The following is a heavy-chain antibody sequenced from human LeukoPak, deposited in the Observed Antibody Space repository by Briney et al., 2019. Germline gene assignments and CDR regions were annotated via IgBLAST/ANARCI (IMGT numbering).Heavy chain of an antibody. CDR1: GFTFDDYA. CDR3: AKGANDFWRGYHDY. Sequence: PGGSLRLSCAASGFTFDDYAMHWVRQAPGKGLEWVSGISWNSGSIGYADSVKGRFTISRDNAKNSLYLQMNSLRAEDTALYYCAKGANDFWRGYHDYWGQGTLVTVSS. CDR2: ISWNSGSI. V-gene: IGHV3-9*01. J-gene: IGHJ4*02. D-gene: IGHD3-3*01.